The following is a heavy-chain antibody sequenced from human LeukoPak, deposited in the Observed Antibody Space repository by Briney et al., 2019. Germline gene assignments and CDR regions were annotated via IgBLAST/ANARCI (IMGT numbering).Heavy chain of an antibody. V-gene: IGHV4-59*01. D-gene: IGHD4-11*01. CDR1: GGSISSYY. Sequence: SETLSLTCSVSGGSISSYYWSWIRQPPGKGLEWIGYIYYTGATYYNPSLESRVTVSIDTSKRQLSLELRSVTAADTAVYFCAGDRRESSKPNDAFDIWGQGTMVTVSS. CDR2: IYYTGAT. CDR3: AGDRRESSKPNDAFDI. J-gene: IGHJ3*02.